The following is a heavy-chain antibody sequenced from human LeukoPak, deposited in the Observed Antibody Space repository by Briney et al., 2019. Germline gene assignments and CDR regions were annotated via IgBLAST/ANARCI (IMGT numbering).Heavy chain of an antibody. V-gene: IGHV3-15*07. CDR3: ATEVIIAVTGNDY. CDR2: IRSKTHGETI. Sequence: GGSLRLSCAASGFTFSNVWMNWVRQAPGKGLEWVGRIRSKTHGETIDYAAPVRGRFTISRDDSKNTLYLQLNRLKTEDTAVYYCATEVIIAVTGNDYWGQGSLVTVSS. CDR1: GFTFSNVW. J-gene: IGHJ4*02. D-gene: IGHD6-19*01.